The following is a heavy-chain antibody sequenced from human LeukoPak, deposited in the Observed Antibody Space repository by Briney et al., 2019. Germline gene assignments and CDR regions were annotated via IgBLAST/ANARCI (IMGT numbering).Heavy chain of an antibody. J-gene: IGHJ5*02. D-gene: IGHD2-15*01. V-gene: IGHV3-7*01. CDR1: GFTFSSYW. CDR2: MKLDGSEE. Sequence: PGGSLRLSCAASGFTFSSYWMSWVRQAPGKGLEWVADMKLDGSEEYYVDSVKGRFTISSDNAKTSLYLQMNSLRVDDTAVYYCARWARYCSSGSCYSWFDPWGQGTLVTVSS. CDR3: ARWARYCSSGSCYSWFDP.